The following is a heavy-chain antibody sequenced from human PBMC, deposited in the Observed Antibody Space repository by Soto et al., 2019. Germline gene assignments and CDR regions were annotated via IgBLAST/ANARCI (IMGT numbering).Heavy chain of an antibody. CDR1: GFTFSNAW. Sequence: PGRSLRLSCAASGFTFSNAWMNWVRQAPGKGLGWVGRIKSKTDGGTTDYAAPVKGRFTISRDDSKNTLYLQMNSLKTEDTAVYYCTTTPRINMTTVTRSLYYYYYGMDVWGQGTTVTVSS. V-gene: IGHV3-15*07. CDR2: IKSKTDGGTT. J-gene: IGHJ6*02. D-gene: IGHD4-17*01. CDR3: TTTPRINMTTVTRSLYYYYYGMDV.